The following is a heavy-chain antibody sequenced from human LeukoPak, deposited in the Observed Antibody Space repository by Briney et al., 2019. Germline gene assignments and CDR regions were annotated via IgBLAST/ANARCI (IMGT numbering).Heavy chain of an antibody. J-gene: IGHJ4*02. CDR2: ISGSGGST. CDR3: ARDPSTWIQLWLTGYFDY. Sequence: GGSLRLSCAASGFTFSSYAMSWVRQAPGKGLEWVSAISGSGGSTYYADSVKGRFTISRDNSKNTLYLQMNSLRAEDTAVYYCARDPSTWIQLWLTGYFDYWGQGTLVTVSS. D-gene: IGHD5-18*01. CDR1: GFTFSSYA. V-gene: IGHV3-23*01.